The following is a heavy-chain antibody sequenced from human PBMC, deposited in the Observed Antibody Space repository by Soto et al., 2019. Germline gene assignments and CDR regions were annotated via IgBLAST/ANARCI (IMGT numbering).Heavy chain of an antibody. Sequence: PSETRSLTCTFSVGSISSYYWSWIRQPPGKGLEWIGYIYYSGCTNYNPSLKSRVTISVDTSKNQFSLKLSSVTAADTAVYYCARAGGVVRGVRKYGMDVWGQGTTVTVSS. J-gene: IGHJ6*02. CDR3: ARAGGVVRGVRKYGMDV. D-gene: IGHD3-10*01. CDR1: VGSISSYY. CDR2: IYYSGCT. V-gene: IGHV4-59*01.